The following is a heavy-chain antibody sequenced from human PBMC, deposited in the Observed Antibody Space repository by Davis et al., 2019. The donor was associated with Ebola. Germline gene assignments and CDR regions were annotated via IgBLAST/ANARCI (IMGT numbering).Heavy chain of an antibody. J-gene: IGHJ3*02. CDR1: GFTVSSNY. V-gene: IGHV3-53*04. Sequence: GESLKISCAASGFTVSSNYMSWVRQAPGKGLEWVSVIYSGGSTYYADSVKGRFTISRHNSKNTLYLQMNSLRAEDTAVYYCASDIAAAPHLIWGQGTMVTVSS. CDR3: ASDIAAAPHLI. D-gene: IGHD6-13*01. CDR2: IYSGGST.